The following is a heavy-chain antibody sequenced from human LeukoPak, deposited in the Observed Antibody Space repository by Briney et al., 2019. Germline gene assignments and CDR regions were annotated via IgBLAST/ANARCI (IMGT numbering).Heavy chain of an antibody. CDR1: GGSFSGYY. V-gene: IGHV4-34*01. CDR2: INHSGST. J-gene: IGHJ4*02. D-gene: IGHD1-26*01. CDR3: AEVYMGGYIDF. Sequence: SETLSLTCAVYGGSFSGYYWSWIRQPPGKGLEWIGEINHSGSTNYNPSLKSRVTISVDTSKNQFSLKLSSVTAADTAVYYCAEVYMGGYIDFWGQGTPVNVSS.